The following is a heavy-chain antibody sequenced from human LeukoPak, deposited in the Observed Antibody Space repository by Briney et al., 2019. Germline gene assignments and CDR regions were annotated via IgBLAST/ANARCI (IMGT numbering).Heavy chain of an antibody. J-gene: IGHJ1*01. CDR3: AGEITSSCHH. V-gene: IGHV4-39*01. Sequence: SETLSLTRTVSGGSISSSNYYWGWVRQPPGKGLEWIGSIYYSGTTFYKPALKSRVTISVDTSKNQFSLKLSSVTAADTAVYYCAGEITSSCHHWGQGTLVTVSS. CDR1: GGSISSSNYY. D-gene: IGHD1-14*01. CDR2: IYYSGTT.